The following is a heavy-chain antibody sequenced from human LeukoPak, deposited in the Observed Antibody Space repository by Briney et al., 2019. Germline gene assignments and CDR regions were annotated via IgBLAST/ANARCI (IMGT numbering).Heavy chain of an antibody. Sequence: GGSLRLSCAAPGFTFSSYGMHWVRQAPGKGLEWVAVISYDGSNKYYADSVKGRFTISRDNSKNTLYLQMNSLRAEDTAVYYCAKDSSAVGATDYWGQGTLVTVSS. V-gene: IGHV3-30*18. CDR2: ISYDGSNK. D-gene: IGHD1-26*01. CDR1: GFTFSSYG. J-gene: IGHJ4*02. CDR3: AKDSSAVGATDY.